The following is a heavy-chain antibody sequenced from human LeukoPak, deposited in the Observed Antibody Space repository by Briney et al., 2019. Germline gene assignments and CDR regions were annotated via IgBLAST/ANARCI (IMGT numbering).Heavy chain of an antibody. Sequence: KAGGSLRLSCAASGFTFSSYAMSWVRQAPGKGLEWVGRIKSKTDGGTTDYAAPVKGRFTISRDDSKNTLYLQMNSLKTEDTAVYYCTTDYGVWLYYFDYWGQGTLVTVSS. CDR2: IKSKTDGGTT. J-gene: IGHJ4*02. D-gene: IGHD3-10*01. V-gene: IGHV3-15*01. CDR3: TTDYGVWLYYFDY. CDR1: GFTFSSYA.